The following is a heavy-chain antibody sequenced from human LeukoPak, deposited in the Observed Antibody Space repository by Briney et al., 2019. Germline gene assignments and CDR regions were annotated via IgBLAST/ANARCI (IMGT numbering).Heavy chain of an antibody. CDR3: AKGIVGATRKINFFDY. CDR2: ISGSGGST. V-gene: IGHV3-23*01. D-gene: IGHD1-26*01. CDR1: GFTFSSYA. J-gene: IGHJ4*02. Sequence: GGSLRLSCAASGFTFSSYAMSWVRQAPGKGLEWVSAISGSGGSTYYADSVKGRFTISRDNSKNTLYLQMNSLRAEDTAVYYCAKGIVGATRKINFFDYGSQGALVTVSS.